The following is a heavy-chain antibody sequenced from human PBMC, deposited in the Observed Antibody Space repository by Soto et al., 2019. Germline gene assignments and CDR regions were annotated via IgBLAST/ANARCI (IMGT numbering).Heavy chain of an antibody. J-gene: IGHJ4*02. Sequence: EVQLVESGGGLVQPGGSLRLSCAASGFTVSTNYMSWVRQAPGKGLEWVSVIYSGGSTFYADSVRGRFTISRDNSKNTVNLKTNSLSAEDTAVYYWARDPWAADYWGQGTMVTVSS. CDR1: GFTVSTNY. CDR3: ARDPWAADY. D-gene: IGHD3-16*01. V-gene: IGHV3-66*01. CDR2: IYSGGST.